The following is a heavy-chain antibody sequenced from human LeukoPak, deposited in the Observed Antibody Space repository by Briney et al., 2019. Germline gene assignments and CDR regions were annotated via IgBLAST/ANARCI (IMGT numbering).Heavy chain of an antibody. CDR3: ARGVGGGMDV. CDR1: GFTFSSYS. D-gene: IGHD1-26*01. Sequence: GGSLRLSCAASGFTFSSYSMNWVRQAPGKGLEWVSSISSRSSYIYYADSVKGRFTISRDNAKNSLCLQMNSLRAEDTAVYYCARGVGGGMDVWGQGTTVTVSS. CDR2: ISSRSSYI. V-gene: IGHV3-21*01. J-gene: IGHJ6*02.